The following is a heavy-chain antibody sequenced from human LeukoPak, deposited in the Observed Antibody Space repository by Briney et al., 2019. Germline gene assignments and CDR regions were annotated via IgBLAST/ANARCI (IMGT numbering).Heavy chain of an antibody. Sequence: GGSLRLSCAASGFTFSSYAMSWVRQAPGKGLEWVSAISGSGGSTYYADSVKGRFTISRDNSKNTLYLQMNSLRAEDTALYYCAKDGVLVTNVQGFFDYWGQGTLVTVSS. D-gene: IGHD2-21*02. CDR3: AKDGVLVTNVQGFFDY. CDR2: ISGSGGST. V-gene: IGHV3-23*01. CDR1: GFTFSSYA. J-gene: IGHJ4*02.